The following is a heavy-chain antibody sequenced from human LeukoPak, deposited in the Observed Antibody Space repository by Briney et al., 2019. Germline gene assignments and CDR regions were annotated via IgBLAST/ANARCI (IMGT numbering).Heavy chain of an antibody. D-gene: IGHD2-15*01. CDR2: IKQDGSEK. CDR3: ARAPRYCSGGSCRS. J-gene: IGHJ4*02. CDR1: GFTFSSYW. V-gene: IGHV3-7*01. Sequence: GGSLTLSCAASGFTFSSYWMSWVRQAPGKGLEWVANIKQDGSEKYYVDSVKGRFTISRDNAKNSLYLQMNSLRAEDTAVYYCARAPRYCSGGSCRSWGQGTLVTVSS.